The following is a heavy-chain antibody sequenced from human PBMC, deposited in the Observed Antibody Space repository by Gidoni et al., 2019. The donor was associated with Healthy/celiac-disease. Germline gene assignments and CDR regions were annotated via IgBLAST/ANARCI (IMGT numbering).Heavy chain of an antibody. J-gene: IGHJ4*02. CDR1: GFTFSSYS. CDR2: ISSSSSYI. Sequence: EVQLVESGGGLVKPGGSLRLSCAASGFTFSSYSMNWVRQAPGKGLEWVSSISSSSSYIYYADSVKGRFTISRDNAKNSLYLQMNSLRAEDTAVYYCARAGGYTYKDLFDYWGQGTLVTVSS. V-gene: IGHV3-21*01. CDR3: ARAGGYTYKDLFDY. D-gene: IGHD2-8*02.